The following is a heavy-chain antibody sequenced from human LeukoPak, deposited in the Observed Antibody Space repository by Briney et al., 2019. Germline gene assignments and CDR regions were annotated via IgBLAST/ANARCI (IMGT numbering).Heavy chain of an antibody. J-gene: IGHJ4*02. CDR3: ARFTGDSLYFDY. V-gene: IGHV4-39*01. CDR1: GGSISSSSYY. D-gene: IGHD7-27*01. Sequence: SETLSLTCTVSGGSISSSSYYWGWIRQPPGKGLEWIGSIYYSGSTYYNPSLKSRVTISVDTSKNQFSLKLSSVTAADTAVYYCARFTGDSLYFDYWGQGTLVTVSS. CDR2: IYYSGST.